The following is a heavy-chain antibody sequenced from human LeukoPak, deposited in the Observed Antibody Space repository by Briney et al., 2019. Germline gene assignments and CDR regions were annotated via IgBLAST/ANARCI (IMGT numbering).Heavy chain of an antibody. V-gene: IGHV1-18*01. CDR1: GYSFTSYG. Sequence: ASVKVSCKASGYSFTSYGISWVRQAPGQGLEWMGWISAYNGNTNYAQKLQGRVTMTTDTSTSTAYMELRSLRSDDTAVYYCARIERYYYYMDVWGKGTTVTVSS. CDR3: ARIERYYYYMDV. CDR2: ISAYNGNT. J-gene: IGHJ6*03.